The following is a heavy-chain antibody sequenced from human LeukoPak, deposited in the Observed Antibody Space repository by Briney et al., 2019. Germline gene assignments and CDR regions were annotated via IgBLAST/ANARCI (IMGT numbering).Heavy chain of an antibody. CDR2: ISSSSSYI. V-gene: IGHV3-21*01. CDR3: AGGFVRAGLFDY. J-gene: IGHJ4*02. D-gene: IGHD6-13*01. Sequence: PGGSLRLSCAASGFTFSSYSMNWVRQAPGKGLEWVSSISSSSSYIYYADSVKGRFTISRDNAKNSLYLQMNSLRAEDTAVYYCAGGFVRAGLFDYWGQGTPVTVSS. CDR1: GFTFSSYS.